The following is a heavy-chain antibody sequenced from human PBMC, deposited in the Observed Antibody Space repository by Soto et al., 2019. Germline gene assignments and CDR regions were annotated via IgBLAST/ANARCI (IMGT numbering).Heavy chain of an antibody. CDR1: GYTFTSYA. V-gene: IGHV1-3*01. CDR2: INAGNGNT. Sequence: ASVKVSCKASGYTFTSYAMHWVRQAPGQRLEWMGWINAGNGNTKYSQKFQGRVTITRDTSASTAYMELSSLRSEDTAVYYCARDRIVGATVPCYLDYWGQGTLVTVSS. CDR3: ARDRIVGATVPCYLDY. D-gene: IGHD1-26*01. J-gene: IGHJ4*02.